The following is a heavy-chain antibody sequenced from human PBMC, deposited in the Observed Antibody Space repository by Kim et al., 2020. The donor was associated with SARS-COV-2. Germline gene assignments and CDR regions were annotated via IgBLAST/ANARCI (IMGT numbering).Heavy chain of an antibody. V-gene: IGHV4-39*01. D-gene: IGHD5-12*01. J-gene: IGHJ4*02. CDR1: GGPISTSNHH. Sequence: SETLSLTCTVSGGPISTSNHHWGWIRQAPGKGLEWIGSMYYRGDTYYNPPLKSRVTLSVDTSNNQFSLRLRFVTAADTGVYYCARHVLGYTYDTSGYEDTWGQGTLVVVSS. CDR2: MYYRGDT. CDR3: ARHVLGYTYDTSGYEDT.